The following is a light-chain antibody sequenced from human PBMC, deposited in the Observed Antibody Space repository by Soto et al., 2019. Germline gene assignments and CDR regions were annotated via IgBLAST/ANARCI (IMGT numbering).Light chain of an antibody. CDR2: AAS. CDR3: QQLDSFPLT. J-gene: IGKJ5*01. V-gene: IGKV1-12*01. CDR1: QGISRW. Sequence: DIQMTQSPSSVSASVGDRVTITCRASQGISRWLAWYQKKPGRAPKLLIYAASSLQSGVPVRFSGSGSGTDFTLSSSSLEPEDVATYFCQQLDSFPLTFGQGTRLEIK.